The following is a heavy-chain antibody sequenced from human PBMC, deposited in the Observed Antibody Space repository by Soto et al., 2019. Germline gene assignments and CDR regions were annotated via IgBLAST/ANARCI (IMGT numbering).Heavy chain of an antibody. Sequence: PSETLSLTCTVSGGSISSSSYYWGWIRQPPGKGLEWIASIYYKGSTYYNPSLKSRVTISVDTSKNQLSLKLSSVTAADTAVYYCAREMSGYNTQDAFDIWGQGTMVTVSS. V-gene: IGHV4-39*07. CDR3: AREMSGYNTQDAFDI. D-gene: IGHD6-25*01. CDR1: GGSISSSSYY. CDR2: IYYKGST. J-gene: IGHJ3*02.